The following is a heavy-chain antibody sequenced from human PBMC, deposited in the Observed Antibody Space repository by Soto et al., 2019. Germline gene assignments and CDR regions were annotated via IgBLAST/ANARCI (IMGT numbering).Heavy chain of an antibody. D-gene: IGHD6-6*01. Sequence: PSETLSLTCAVSGYSISSSNWWGWIRQPPGKGLEWIGYIYYSGTTYYNPSLKSRVTMSVDTSKNQFSLKLTSVTAVDTAVYYCARSTIAPHLFMYPFDYWGQGTLVTVSS. CDR1: GYSISSSNW. CDR3: ARSTIAPHLFMYPFDY. J-gene: IGHJ4*01. CDR2: IYYSGTT. V-gene: IGHV4-28*01.